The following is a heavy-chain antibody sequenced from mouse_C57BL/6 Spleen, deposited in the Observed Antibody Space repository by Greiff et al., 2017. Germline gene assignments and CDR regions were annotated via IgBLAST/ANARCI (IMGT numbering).Heavy chain of an antibody. D-gene: IGHD1-1*01. CDR3: ARSITTGYYYAMDY. V-gene: IGHV1-80*01. CDR2: IYPGDGDT. J-gene: IGHJ4*01. Sequence: VQLQQSGAELVKPGASVKISCKASGYAFSSYWMNWVKQRPGKGLEWIGQIYPGDGDTTYNGKFKGKATLTADKSSSAAYMQLSSLTSEDSAVYFGARSITTGYYYAMDYWGQGTSVTVSS. CDR1: GYAFSSYW.